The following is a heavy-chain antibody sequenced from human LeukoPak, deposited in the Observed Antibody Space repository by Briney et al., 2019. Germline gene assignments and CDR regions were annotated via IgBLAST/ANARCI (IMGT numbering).Heavy chain of an antibody. CDR3: ARAMYYYDSSGTFDY. D-gene: IGHD3-22*01. J-gene: IGHJ4*02. CDR2: INGDGSNS. Sequence: QPGGSLRLSCVASGFTFTTYWMHWVRQAPGKGLVWVSRINGDGSNSNYADSVKGRFTISRDNARNTLYLQMNGLRAEDTAVYYCARAMYYYDSSGTFDYWGQGTLVTVSS. V-gene: IGHV3-74*01. CDR1: GFTFTTYW.